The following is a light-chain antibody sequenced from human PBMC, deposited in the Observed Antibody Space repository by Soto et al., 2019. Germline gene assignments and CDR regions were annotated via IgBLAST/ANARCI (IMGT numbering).Light chain of an antibody. CDR1: QSISSSY. J-gene: IGKJ4*01. Sequence: EIVFTQSPGTLSLSPGERATLSCRASQSISSSYLAWYQQKPGQPPRLLLYRTFSRATGIPDRFSGSGSGTDFTLTISRLEPEDFAVYFCQQFSSSPLTFGGGTKVDI. V-gene: IGKV3-20*01. CDR2: RTF. CDR3: QQFSSSPLT.